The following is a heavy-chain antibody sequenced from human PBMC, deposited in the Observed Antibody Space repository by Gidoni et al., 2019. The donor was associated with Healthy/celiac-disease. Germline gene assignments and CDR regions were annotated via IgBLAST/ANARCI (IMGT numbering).Heavy chain of an antibody. CDR2: VIPIFGKA. CDR1: GGTFSSYA. CDR3: ARDGPGGSSSLDGYYYGMDV. V-gene: IGHV1-69*01. Sequence: QVQLVQSGAEVKKPGSSVKVSCKASGGTFSSYAISWVRQAPGQGLEWMGGVIPIFGKANYAQKFQGRVTITADESTSTAYMELSSLRSEDTAVYYCARDGPGGSSSLDGYYYGMDVWGQGTTVTVSS. J-gene: IGHJ6*02. D-gene: IGHD6-6*01.